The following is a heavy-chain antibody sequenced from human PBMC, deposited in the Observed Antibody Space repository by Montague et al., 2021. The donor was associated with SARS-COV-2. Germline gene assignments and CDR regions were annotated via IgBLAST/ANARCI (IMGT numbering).Heavy chain of an antibody. Sequence: SETLSLTCTVSGGSISSSSYYWSWIRQPPGKGLEWIGCIYYSGSTYYNPSLKSRVTISVDTSKNQFSLKLSSVTAADTAVYYCTRKASRCITIFGVVTASYCFDYWGQGTLVTVSS. CDR3: TRKASRCITIFGVVTASYCFDY. J-gene: IGHJ4*02. D-gene: IGHD3-3*01. CDR2: IYYSGST. V-gene: IGHV4-39*01. CDR1: GGSISSSSYY.